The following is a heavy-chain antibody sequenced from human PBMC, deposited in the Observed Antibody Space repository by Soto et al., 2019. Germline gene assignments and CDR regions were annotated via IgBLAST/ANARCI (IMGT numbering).Heavy chain of an antibody. D-gene: IGHD6-13*01. J-gene: IGHJ4*02. Sequence: QVQLVQSGAEVKKPGASVKVSCKASGYTFTSYGISWVRQAPGQGLEWMGWISAYNGNTNFAQKLQGRVTMTTDTSTSTGDMELRSRRSAATAVYCCARAGRSSSGYSDWGQGPLVTVSS. V-gene: IGHV1-18*01. CDR1: GYTFTSYG. CDR3: ARAGRSSSGYSD. CDR2: ISAYNGNT.